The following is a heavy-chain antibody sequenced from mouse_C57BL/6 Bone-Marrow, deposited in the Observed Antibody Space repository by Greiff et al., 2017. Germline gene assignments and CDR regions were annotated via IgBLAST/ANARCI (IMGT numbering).Heavy chain of an antibody. CDR3: ARDDYGSSWFDY. V-gene: IGHV1-55*01. D-gene: IGHD1-1*01. Sequence: VQLQQPGAELVKPGASVKMSCKASGYTFTSYWITWVKQRPGQGLEWIGDIYPGSGSTNYNEKLKSKATLTVDTSSSTAYMQLSSLTSEDSAVYYCARDDYGSSWFDYWGQGTTLTVSS. CDR1: GYTFTSYW. CDR2: IYPGSGST. J-gene: IGHJ2*01.